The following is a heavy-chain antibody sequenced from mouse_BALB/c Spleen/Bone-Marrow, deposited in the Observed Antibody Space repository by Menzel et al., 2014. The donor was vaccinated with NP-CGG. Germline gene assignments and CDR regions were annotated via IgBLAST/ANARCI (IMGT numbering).Heavy chain of an antibody. CDR2: ISTYYGDA. V-gene: IGHV1S137*01. J-gene: IGHJ4*01. CDR1: GYTFTDYA. Sequence: QVQLQQSGAELVRPGVSVKISCRGSGYTFTDYAMHWVKQSHAKSLEWIGVISTYYGDASYNQKFKGKATMTVDKSSSTAYMELARLTSEDSAIYYCARDAMDYWGQGTSVTVSS. CDR3: ARDAMDY.